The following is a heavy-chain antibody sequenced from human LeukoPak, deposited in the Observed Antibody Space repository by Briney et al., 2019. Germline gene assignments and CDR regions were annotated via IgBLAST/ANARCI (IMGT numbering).Heavy chain of an antibody. CDR2: IYTTGKT. CDR1: SGSINSYY. CDR3: ARHGYTASHFFLDF. J-gene: IGHJ4*02. Sequence: PSETLSLTCTVSSGSINSYYWGWVRQPAGRGLEWIGRIYTTGKTDYNPSLKSRLTMSVDKSKRQFSLNLTSLTSADTAFYFCARHGYTASHFFLDFWSQGTLVTVSS. D-gene: IGHD3-16*01. V-gene: IGHV4-4*07.